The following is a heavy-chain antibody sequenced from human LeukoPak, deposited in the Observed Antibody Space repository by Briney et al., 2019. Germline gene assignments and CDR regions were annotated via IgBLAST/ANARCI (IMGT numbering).Heavy chain of an antibody. D-gene: IGHD2-2*01. J-gene: IGHJ3*02. Sequence: ASVKVSSKASLYTFTPSGVSSVRQAPGQGLECMGWISAYNGNTNDAQKVQGRVTMTTDTSTSTAYMELRSLRSDHTTVCNCGTEKFCSSTRCYDALHIWGEGTMVTVSS. CDR2: ISAYNGNT. CDR1: LYTFTPSG. CDR3: GTEKFCSSTRCYDALHI. V-gene: IGHV1-18*01.